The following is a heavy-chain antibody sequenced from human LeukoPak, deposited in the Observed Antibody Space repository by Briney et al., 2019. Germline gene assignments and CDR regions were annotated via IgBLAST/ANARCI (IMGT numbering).Heavy chain of an antibody. CDR2: IYHSGST. D-gene: IGHD3-22*01. J-gene: IGHJ4*02. Sequence: SETLSLTCAVSGYSISSDNSWVWIRRPPGQGLEWTGGIYHSGSTYYNPSLKSRVTMSVDTSKNQFSLKLSSVTAADTAVYYCARAPRDSSSSNYMRRFDYWGQGTLVTVSS. CDR3: ARAPRDSSSSNYMRRFDY. V-gene: IGHV4-38-2*01. CDR1: GYSISSDNS.